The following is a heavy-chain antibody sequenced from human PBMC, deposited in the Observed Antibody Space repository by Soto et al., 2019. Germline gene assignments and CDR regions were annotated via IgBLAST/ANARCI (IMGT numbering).Heavy chain of an antibody. D-gene: IGHD1-7*01. CDR2: ISAYNGNT. CDR3: ARDAPKRDNWNYLPDYYYYGMDV. J-gene: IGHJ6*02. CDR1: GYTFTSYG. Sequence: QVQLVQSGAEVKKPGASVKVSCKASGYTFTSYGISWVRQAPGQGLEWMGWISAYNGNTNYAQKLQGRVTMTTDTSTSTAYRELRSLRSDDTAVYYCARDAPKRDNWNYLPDYYYYGMDVWGQGTTVTVSS. V-gene: IGHV1-18*01.